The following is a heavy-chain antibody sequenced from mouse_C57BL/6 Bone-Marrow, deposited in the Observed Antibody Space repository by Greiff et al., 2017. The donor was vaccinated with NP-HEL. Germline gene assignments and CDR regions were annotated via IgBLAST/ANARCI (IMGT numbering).Heavy chain of an antibody. V-gene: IGHV1-81*01. J-gene: IGHJ2*01. CDR3: AIITTLVASGY. CDR1: GYTFTSYG. CDR2: IYPRSGNN. Sequence: VQLQQSGAELARPGASVKLSCKASGYTFTSYGISWVKQRTGQGLEWIGEIYPRSGNNNYNEKFKGKATLPADKSSSTAYMSLRSLTSEYSAVYFCAIITTLVASGYWGPGPTLTVSS. D-gene: IGHD1-1*01.